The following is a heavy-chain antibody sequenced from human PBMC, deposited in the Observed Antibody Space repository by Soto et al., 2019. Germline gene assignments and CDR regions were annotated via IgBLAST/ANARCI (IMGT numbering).Heavy chain of an antibody. V-gene: IGHV3-23*01. J-gene: IGHJ4*02. CDR3: GRMYSSSCDY. Sequence: EVQLLESGGDLVQPGGSLRLSCAASGFTFSTYAMRWVRQAPGKGLEWVSSITGSGDRTYYADSVKGRFTISRDNSQSTLHLQMNSLRAEDTAVYYCGRMYSSSCDYWGQGTLVTVSS. CDR2: ITGSGDRT. D-gene: IGHD6-13*01. CDR1: GFTFSTYA.